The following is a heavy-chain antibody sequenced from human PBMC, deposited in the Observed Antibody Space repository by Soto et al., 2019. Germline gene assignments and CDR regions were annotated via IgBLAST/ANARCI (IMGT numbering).Heavy chain of an antibody. D-gene: IGHD2-15*01. CDR2: ISYDGSNK. CDR3: AKEPYSRALDY. J-gene: IGHJ4*01. Sequence: QVQLVESGGGVVQPGRSLRLSCAASGFTFSSDGMHWVLQAPGKGLEWVAVISYDGSNKYYADSVKCRFTISRDNSKNSLYLQMNRLRAEDTAVYYCAKEPYSRALDYWGHGALCTVSS. CDR1: GFTFSSDG. V-gene: IGHV3-30*18.